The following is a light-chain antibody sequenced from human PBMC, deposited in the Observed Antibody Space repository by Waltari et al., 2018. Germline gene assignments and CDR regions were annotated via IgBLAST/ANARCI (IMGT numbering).Light chain of an antibody. Sequence: DIQMTQSPSSLSANVGGRVTITCRASQNIGPYLNWYQCNPGKAPRLLIYEASTLQTGVPARFSGSGYGTDFTLTISSLQPEDVAIYYCQQSYSPPYTFGQGAKVEIK. CDR1: QNIGPY. J-gene: IGKJ2*01. CDR3: QQSYSPPYT. CDR2: EAS. V-gene: IGKV1-39*01.